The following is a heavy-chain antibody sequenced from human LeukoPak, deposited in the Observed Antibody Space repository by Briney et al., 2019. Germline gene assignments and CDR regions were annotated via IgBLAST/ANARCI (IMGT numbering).Heavy chain of an antibody. CDR2: IYSGGST. J-gene: IGHJ4*02. D-gene: IGHD5-18*01. CDR1: GFTVSSNY. CDR3: ARIQLWLNYYFDY. Sequence: GGSLRLPCAASGFTVSSNYMSWVRQAPGKGLEWVSVIYSGGSTHYADSVKGRFTISRDNSKNTLYLQMNSLRAEDTAVYYCARIQLWLNYYFDYWGQGTLVTVSS. V-gene: IGHV3-53*01.